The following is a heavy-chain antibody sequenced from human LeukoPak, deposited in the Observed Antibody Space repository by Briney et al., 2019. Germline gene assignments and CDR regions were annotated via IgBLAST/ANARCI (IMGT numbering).Heavy chain of an antibody. J-gene: IGHJ3*02. V-gene: IGHV4-59*01. CDR2: IYYSGIT. CDR1: GFTFSSYS. Sequence: GSLRLSCAASGFTFSSYSMNWVRQPPGKGLEWIGYIYYSGITNYNPSLKSRVTISVDTSKNQFSLKLSSVTAADTAVYYCARVGRWEGRPHAFDIWGQGTMVTVSS. D-gene: IGHD1-26*01. CDR3: ARVGRWEGRPHAFDI.